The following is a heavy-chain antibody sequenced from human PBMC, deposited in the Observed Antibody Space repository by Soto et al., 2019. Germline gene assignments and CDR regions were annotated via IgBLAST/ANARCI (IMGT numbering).Heavy chain of an antibody. CDR1: GFTFSSYS. J-gene: IGHJ4*02. CDR3: ATFVGSVPDFDY. CDR2: ISSSSSYI. V-gene: IGHV3-21*01. Sequence: GGSLRLSCAASGFTFSSYSMNWVRQAPGKGLEWVSSISSSSSYIYYADSVKGRFTISRDNAKNSLYLQMNSLRAEDTAVYYCATFVGSVPDFDYWGQGTLVTVSS. D-gene: IGHD3-10*01.